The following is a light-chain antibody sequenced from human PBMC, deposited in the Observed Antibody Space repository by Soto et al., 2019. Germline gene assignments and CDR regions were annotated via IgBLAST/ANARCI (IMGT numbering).Light chain of an antibody. CDR3: SSYAGRSALV. J-gene: IGLJ3*02. CDR2: EDN. CDR1: SSDVGSYNL. V-gene: IGLV2-23*01. Sequence: QSALTQPASVSGSPGQSITISCTGTSSDVGSYNLVSWYQQYPGKAPKLMVYEDNKRPSGISNRFSASKSGNAASLTISGLVADDEADYYYSSYAGRSALVFGGGTKVTVL.